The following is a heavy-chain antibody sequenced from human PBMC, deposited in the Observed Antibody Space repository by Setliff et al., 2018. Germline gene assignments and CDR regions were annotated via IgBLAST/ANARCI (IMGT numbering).Heavy chain of an antibody. CDR1: GYTFSTYG. CDR2: INPNSGGT. D-gene: IGHD1-1*01. V-gene: IGHV1-2*04. J-gene: IGHJ5*02. Sequence: ASVKVSCKDSGYTFSTYGISWVRQAPGQGLEWMGWINPNSGGTNYAQKFQGWVTMTRDTSISTAYMELSRLRSDDTAVYYCARDGLGAGMLWGGSGWFDPWGQGTLVTVSS. CDR3: ARDGLGAGMLWGGSGWFDP.